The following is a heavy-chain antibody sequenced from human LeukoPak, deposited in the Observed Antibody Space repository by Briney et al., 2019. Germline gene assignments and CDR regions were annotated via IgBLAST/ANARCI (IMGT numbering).Heavy chain of an antibody. CDR3: AKDRRLMSPHYGMDV. J-gene: IGHJ6*02. V-gene: IGHV3-30*18. D-gene: IGHD6-25*01. CDR2: ISYDGGYQ. Sequence: GGSLRLSCAASGFTFFSYGIHWVRQAPGKGLEWVAVISYDGGYQYYVDSVKGRFTLSRDNSKNTVYLRLNSLRAEDTAVYYCAKDRRLMSPHYGMDVWGQGTTVTVS. CDR1: GFTFFSYG.